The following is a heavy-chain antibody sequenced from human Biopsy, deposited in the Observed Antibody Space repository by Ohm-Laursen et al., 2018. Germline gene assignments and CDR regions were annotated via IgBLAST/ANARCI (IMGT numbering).Heavy chain of an antibody. Sequence: PSQTLSLTCAVSGDSISSYYWSWIRQPPGKGLQWIGYVYYTGSTDYNPSHQSRVTISVDTSKNHFSLRLRSVTPADTAIYYCARDRGYYSDRTVPGYFDLWGRGTLVTVSS. J-gene: IGHJ2*01. CDR2: VYYTGST. CDR3: ARDRGYYSDRTVPGYFDL. D-gene: IGHD3-22*01. V-gene: IGHV4-59*01. CDR1: GDSISSYY.